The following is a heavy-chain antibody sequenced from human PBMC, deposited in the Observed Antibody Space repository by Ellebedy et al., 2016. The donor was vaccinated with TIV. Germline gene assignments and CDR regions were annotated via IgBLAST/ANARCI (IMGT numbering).Heavy chain of an antibody. J-gene: IGHJ6*02. CDR1: GFTFSDYY. CDR2: ISSSGSTI. Sequence: GGSLRLSXAASGFTFSDYYMSWIRQAPGKGLEWVSYISSSGSTIYYADSVKGRFTISRDNAKNSLYLQMNSLRAEDTAVYYCARDKGPYYYYGMDVWGQGTTVTVSS. CDR3: ARDKGPYYYYGMDV. V-gene: IGHV3-11*01.